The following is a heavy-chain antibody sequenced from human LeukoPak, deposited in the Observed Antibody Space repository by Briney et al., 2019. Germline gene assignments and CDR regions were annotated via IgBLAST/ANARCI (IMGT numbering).Heavy chain of an antibody. J-gene: IGHJ6*02. Sequence: SVKVSCKASGGTFSSYAISWVRQAPGQGLEWMGRIIPILGIANYAQKFQGRVTITADKSTSTAYMELSSLRSDDTAVYYCASLAQTTSGDPYYYGMDVGGQGTTVTVSS. CDR2: IIPILGIA. CDR1: GGTFSSYA. V-gene: IGHV1-69*04. CDR3: ASLAQTTSGDPYYYGMDV. D-gene: IGHD7-27*01.